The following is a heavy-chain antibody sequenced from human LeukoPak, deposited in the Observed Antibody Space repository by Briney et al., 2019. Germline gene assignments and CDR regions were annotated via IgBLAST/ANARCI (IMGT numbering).Heavy chain of an antibody. CDR1: GGSFSGYY. Sequence: PSETLSLTCAVYGGSFSGYYWSWIRQPPGKGLEWIGEINHSGSTNYNPSLKSRVTISVDTSKNQFSLKLSSVTAADTAVYYCASKQQLVFLYPHPPNEAFDIWDQGTMVTVSS. V-gene: IGHV4-34*01. CDR2: INHSGST. J-gene: IGHJ3*02. CDR3: ASKQQLVFLYPHPPNEAFDI. D-gene: IGHD6-13*01.